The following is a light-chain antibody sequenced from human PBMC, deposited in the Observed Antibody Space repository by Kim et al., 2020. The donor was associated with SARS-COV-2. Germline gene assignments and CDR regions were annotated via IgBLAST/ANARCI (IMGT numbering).Light chain of an antibody. CDR1: SLRNYY. CDR3: NSRDSSGNHLGV. CDR2: GKN. J-gene: IGLJ1*01. Sequence: SSELTQDPAVSVALGQTVRITCQGDSLRNYYASWYQQKPGQAPVLVIYGKNNRPSGIPDRFSGSSAGNTASLTITGAQAEDEAAYYCNSRDSSGNHLGVFGTGTKFTVL. V-gene: IGLV3-19*01.